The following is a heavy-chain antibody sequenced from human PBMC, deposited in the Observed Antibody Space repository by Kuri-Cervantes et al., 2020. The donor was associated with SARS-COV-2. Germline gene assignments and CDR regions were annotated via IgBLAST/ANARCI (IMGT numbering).Heavy chain of an antibody. Sequence: SETLSLTCTVSGDSISSDSYYWTWVRQPAGKGLEWIGRIYSSGTTNYDPSLKSRVTISIDTSKNQFSLKLSSVTAADTALYYCARGAHHIRFRGEIDYWSQGALVTVSS. CDR1: GDSISSDSYY. V-gene: IGHV4-61*02. CDR2: IYSSGTT. D-gene: IGHD3-3*01. CDR3: ARGAHHIRFRGEIDY. J-gene: IGHJ4*02.